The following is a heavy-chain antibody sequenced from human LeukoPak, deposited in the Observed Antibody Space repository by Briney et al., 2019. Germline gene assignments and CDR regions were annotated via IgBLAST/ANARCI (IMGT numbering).Heavy chain of an antibody. CDR3: ARGRTAEYYQYYMDV. D-gene: IGHD5-18*01. CDR2: IYFSGTT. V-gene: IGHV4-61*02. Sequence: PSQTPSLTCTVSGGSVSGGSYSWTWIRQTAGKGLEWIGRIYFSGTTKYNPSLNSRVTISLDTSKNQFSLKLSSVRAADTAVYYCARGRTAEYYQYYMDVWGTGNTVTVSS. CDR1: GGSVSGGSYS. J-gene: IGHJ6*03.